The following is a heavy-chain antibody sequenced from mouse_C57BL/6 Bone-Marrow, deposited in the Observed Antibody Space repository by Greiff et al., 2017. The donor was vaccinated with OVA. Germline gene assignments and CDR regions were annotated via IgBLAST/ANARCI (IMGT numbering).Heavy chain of an antibody. Sequence: VQLQQSGPELVKPGASVKISCKASGYSFTSYYIHWVKQRPGQGLEWIGWIYPGSGNTKYNEKFKGKATLTADTSSSTAYMQLSSLTSEDSAVYYCARPAQATYYYAMDYWGQGTSVTVSS. J-gene: IGHJ4*01. D-gene: IGHD3-2*02. CDR1: GYSFTSYY. V-gene: IGHV1-66*01. CDR3: ARPAQATYYYAMDY. CDR2: IYPGSGNT.